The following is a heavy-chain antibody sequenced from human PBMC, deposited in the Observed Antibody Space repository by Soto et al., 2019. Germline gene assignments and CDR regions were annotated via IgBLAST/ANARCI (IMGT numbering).Heavy chain of an antibody. D-gene: IGHD3-22*01. CDR3: ARRILGYVDP. CDR2: IYYSGST. J-gene: IGHJ5*02. CDR1: GGSISSSSYY. V-gene: IGHV4-39*01. Sequence: SETLSLTCTVSGGSISSSSYYWGWIRQPPGKGLEWIGSIYYSGSTYYNPSLKSRVTISVDTSKNQFSLKLSSVTAADTAVYYCARRILGYVDPWGQGTLVTVSS.